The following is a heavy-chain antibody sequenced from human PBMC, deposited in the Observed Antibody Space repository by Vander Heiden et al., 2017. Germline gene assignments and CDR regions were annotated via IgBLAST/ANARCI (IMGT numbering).Heavy chain of an antibody. V-gene: IGHV1-69*01. CDR2: IIPIFGTA. J-gene: IGHJ4*02. CDR3: ASSGAYGDYYEHFDY. CDR1: GGNFSNYA. Sequence: QVQLVQSGAEVKKPGSSVKVCCKAAGGNFSNYAISLVRQDPGQRVEWKGGIIPIFGTANYAQKCQGRVTITADESTSTAYMELSSLRSEDTAVYYCASSGAYGDYYEHFDYWGQGTLVTVSS. D-gene: IGHD4-17*01.